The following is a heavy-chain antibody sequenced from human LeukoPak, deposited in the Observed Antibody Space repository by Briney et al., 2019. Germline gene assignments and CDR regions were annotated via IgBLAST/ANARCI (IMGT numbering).Heavy chain of an antibody. J-gene: IGHJ4*02. CDR1: GFTVSSNY. Sequence: GGPLRLSCAASGFTVSSNYMSWVRQAPGKGLEWVSVIYSGGSTYYADSVKGRFTISRDNSKNTLYLQMNSLRAEDTAVYYGARDQGSSSEVWGQGTLVSASS. V-gene: IGHV3-66*01. CDR2: IYSGGST. CDR3: ARDQGSSSEV. D-gene: IGHD6-6*01.